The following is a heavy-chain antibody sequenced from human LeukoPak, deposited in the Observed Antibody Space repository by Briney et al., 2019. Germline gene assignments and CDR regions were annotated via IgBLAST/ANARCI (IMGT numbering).Heavy chain of an antibody. CDR2: IYYSGST. D-gene: IGHD3-10*02. J-gene: IGHJ6*03. Sequence: SETLSLTCTVSGGSISSSSYYWGWLRQPPGKGLEWIGSIYYSGSTYYNPSLKSRVTISVDTSKNQFSLKLSSVTAADTAVYYCARQDYYVSGGYYYYMDVWGKGTTVTVSS. CDR1: GGSISSSSYY. CDR3: ARQDYYVSGGYYYYMDV. V-gene: IGHV4-39*01.